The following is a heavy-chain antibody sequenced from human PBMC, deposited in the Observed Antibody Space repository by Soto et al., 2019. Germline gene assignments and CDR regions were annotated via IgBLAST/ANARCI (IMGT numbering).Heavy chain of an antibody. Sequence: ASVKVSCKASGGTFSSYTISWVRQAPGQGLEWMGRIIPILGIANYAQKFQGRVTITADKSTSTAYMELSSLRSEDTAVYYCARALSPTHDDFWSGYYGGYYYMDVWGKGTTVTVSS. CDR1: GGTFSSYT. CDR2: IIPILGIA. CDR3: ARALSPTHDDFWSGYYGGYYYMDV. D-gene: IGHD3-3*01. V-gene: IGHV1-69*02. J-gene: IGHJ6*03.